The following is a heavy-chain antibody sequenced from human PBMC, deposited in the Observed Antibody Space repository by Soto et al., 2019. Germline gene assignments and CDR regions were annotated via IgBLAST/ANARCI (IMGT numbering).Heavy chain of an antibody. Sequence: QVQLVQSGAEVKKPGSSVKVSCKASGGTFSSYAISWVRQAPGQGLEWMGGIIPIFGTANYAQKFQGRVTITADESTSTAYMELSSLSSEDTSVYSCARGMTTVTIDTFDIWGQGTMVTVSS. CDR3: ARGMTTVTIDTFDI. J-gene: IGHJ3*02. D-gene: IGHD4-17*01. V-gene: IGHV1-69*01. CDR1: GGTFSSYA. CDR2: IIPIFGTA.